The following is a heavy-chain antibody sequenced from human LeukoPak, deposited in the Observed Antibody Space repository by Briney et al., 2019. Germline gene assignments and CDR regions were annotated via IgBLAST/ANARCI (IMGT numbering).Heavy chain of an antibody. J-gene: IGHJ4*02. CDR3: ARGHGSGGGVLGY. CDR1: GFTFSSYA. V-gene: IGHV3-30*04. D-gene: IGHD3-10*01. Sequence: GRSLRLSCAASGFTFSSYAMHWVRQAPGKGLEWVAVISYDGSNKYYADSVKGRFTISRDNSKNTLYLQMNSLRAEDTAVYYCARGHGSGGGVLGYWGQGTLVTVSS. CDR2: ISYDGSNK.